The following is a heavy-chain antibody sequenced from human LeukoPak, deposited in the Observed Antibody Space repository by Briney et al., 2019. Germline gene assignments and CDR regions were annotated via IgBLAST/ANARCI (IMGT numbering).Heavy chain of an antibody. CDR1: GFTFSSYA. V-gene: IGHV3-64*01. Sequence: GGSLRLSCAASGFTFSSYAMHWVRQAPGKGLEYVSAISSNGGSTYYANSVKGRFTISRDNSKNTLYLQMGSLRAEDTAVYYCARDRAYSYGYYHDYYYYYYMDVWGKGTTVTVSS. CDR3: ARDRAYSYGYYHDYYYYYYMDV. CDR2: ISSNGGST. D-gene: IGHD5-18*01. J-gene: IGHJ6*03.